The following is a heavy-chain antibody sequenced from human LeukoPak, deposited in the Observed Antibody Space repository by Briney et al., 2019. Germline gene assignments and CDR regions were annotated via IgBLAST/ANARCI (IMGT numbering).Heavy chain of an antibody. Sequence: GASVKVSCKASGYTFTSYDINWVRQATGQGLEWMGWMNPNSGNTGYAQKFQGRVTMTRNTSISTAYMELSSLRSEDTAVYYCARGRRARYGAPLGYWGQGTLVTVSS. J-gene: IGHJ4*02. CDR1: GYTFTSYD. V-gene: IGHV1-8*01. D-gene: IGHD4-17*01. CDR3: ARGRRARYGAPLGY. CDR2: MNPNSGNT.